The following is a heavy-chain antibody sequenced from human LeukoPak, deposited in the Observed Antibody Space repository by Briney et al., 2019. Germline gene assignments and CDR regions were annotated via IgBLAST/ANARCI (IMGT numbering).Heavy chain of an antibody. J-gene: IGHJ6*03. CDR3: ARDLAYCSSTSCYYYYYYMDV. Sequence: SETLSLTCTVSGGSSSSGSYYWSWIRQPAGKGLEWIGRIYTSGSTNYNPSLKSRVTISVDTSKNQFSLKLSSVTAADTAVYYCARDLAYCSSTSCYYYYYYMDVWGKGTTVTVSS. D-gene: IGHD2-2*01. CDR1: GGSSSSGSYY. V-gene: IGHV4-61*02. CDR2: IYTSGST.